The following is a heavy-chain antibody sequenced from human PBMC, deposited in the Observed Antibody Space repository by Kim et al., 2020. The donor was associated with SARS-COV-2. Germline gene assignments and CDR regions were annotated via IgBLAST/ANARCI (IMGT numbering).Heavy chain of an antibody. CDR1: GFTFSNAW. CDR3: TTDSADVGVVIEGYYYYYMDA. V-gene: IGHV3-15*01. D-gene: IGHD3-3*01. Sequence: GGSLRLSCAASGFTFSNAWMSWVRQAPGKGLEWVGRIKSKTDGGTTDYAAPVKGRFTISRDDSKNTLYLQMNSPKTGDTAVYYSTTDSADVGVVIEGYYYYYMDAWGKGTRVTVSS. CDR2: IKSKTDGGTT. J-gene: IGHJ6*03.